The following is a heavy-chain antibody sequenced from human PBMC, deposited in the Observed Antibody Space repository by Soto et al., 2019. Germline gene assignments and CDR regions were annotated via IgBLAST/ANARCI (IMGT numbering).Heavy chain of an antibody. J-gene: IGHJ3*02. D-gene: IGHD2-15*01. Sequence: SVKVSCKASGCTFSSYAISWVRQAPGQGLEWMGGIIPIFGTANYAQKFQGRVTITADESTSTAYMELSSLRSEDTAVYYCARDLARYCSGGSCLYDAFDIWGQGTMVTVSS. CDR1: GCTFSSYA. CDR2: IIPIFGTA. V-gene: IGHV1-69*13. CDR3: ARDLARYCSGGSCLYDAFDI.